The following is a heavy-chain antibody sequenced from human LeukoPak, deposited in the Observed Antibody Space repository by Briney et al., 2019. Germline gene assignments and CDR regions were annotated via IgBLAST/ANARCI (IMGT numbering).Heavy chain of an antibody. D-gene: IGHD3-10*01. V-gene: IGHV1-69*06. J-gene: IGHJ4*02. CDR3: ARYGSGSYYNPHFFDY. CDR1: GGTFSSYA. CDR2: IIPIFGTA. Sequence: ASVKVSCKASGGTFSSYAISWVRQAPGQGLEWMGGIIPIFGTANYAQKFQGRVTITADKSTSTAYMELSSLRSEDTAVYYCARYGSGSYYNPHFFDYWGQGTLVTVSS.